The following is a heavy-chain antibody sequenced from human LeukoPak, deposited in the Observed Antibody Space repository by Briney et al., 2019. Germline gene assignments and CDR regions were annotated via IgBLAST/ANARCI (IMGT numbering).Heavy chain of an antibody. CDR2: ILNDGSTR. J-gene: IGHJ4*02. V-gene: IGHV3-30-3*01. CDR1: GFTFSGFG. Sequence: PGRSLRLSCAASGFTFSGFGMHWVRQAPGKGLEWETFILNDGSTRYYADSVKGRFTISRDNSKNTLFLQMDSLRPEDTGVYYCARGRGGNGFSHFDYWGQGTLVTVSS. D-gene: IGHD4-23*01. CDR3: ARGRGGNGFSHFDY.